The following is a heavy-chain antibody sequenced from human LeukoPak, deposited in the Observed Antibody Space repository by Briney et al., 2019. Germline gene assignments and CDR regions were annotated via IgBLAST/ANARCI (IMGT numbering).Heavy chain of an antibody. D-gene: IGHD2-15*01. Sequence: SETQSLTCAASGYSISSGYYWGWIRQPPGKGLEWIGSIYHSGSTYYNPSLKSRVTISVDTSKNQFSLKLSSVTAADTAVYYCARELNCSGGSCSRFDPWGQGTLVTVSS. CDR1: GYSISSGYY. V-gene: IGHV4-38-2*02. CDR2: IYHSGST. J-gene: IGHJ5*02. CDR3: ARELNCSGGSCSRFDP.